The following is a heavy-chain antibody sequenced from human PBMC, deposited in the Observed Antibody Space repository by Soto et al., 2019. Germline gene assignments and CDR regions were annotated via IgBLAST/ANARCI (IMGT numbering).Heavy chain of an antibody. CDR3: ARDENIVVVPAAITPGAFDI. D-gene: IGHD2-2*01. Sequence: QVQLVQSGAEVKKPGASVKVSCKASGYTFTSYAMHWVRQAPGQRLEWMGWINAGNGNTKYSQKFQGRVSITRETSASTAYMELRRLRSEDTAVYYCARDENIVVVPAAITPGAFDIWGQGTMVTVSS. CDR2: INAGNGNT. CDR1: GYTFTSYA. V-gene: IGHV1-3*01. J-gene: IGHJ3*02.